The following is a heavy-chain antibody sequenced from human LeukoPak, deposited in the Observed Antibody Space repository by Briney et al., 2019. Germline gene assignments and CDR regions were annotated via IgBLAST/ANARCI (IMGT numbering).Heavy chain of an antibody. D-gene: IGHD2-2*01. CDR1: GYSFTSYW. J-gene: IGHJ4*02. V-gene: IGHV5-10-1*01. CDR3: ASSFQGDCSSTSCYANY. CDR2: IDPSDSYT. Sequence: GESLKISCKGSGYSFTSYWISWVRQMPGKGLEWMGRIDPSDSYTNYSPSFQGHVTISADKSISTAYLQWSSLKASDTAMYYCASSFQGDCSSTSCYANYWGQRTLVTVSS.